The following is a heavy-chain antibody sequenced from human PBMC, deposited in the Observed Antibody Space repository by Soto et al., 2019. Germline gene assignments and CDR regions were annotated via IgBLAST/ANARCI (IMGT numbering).Heavy chain of an antibody. CDR1: GYTFVNFD. CDR2: MNPGSGQT. Sequence: ASVKVSCKASGYTFVNFDISWVRQAAGQGLEWLGWMNPGSGQTGYASKFQGRVAMTRDASTGTSHLALSSLTSGDTAVYYCARMSSAGKLNWFDPWGQGTLVTVSS. D-gene: IGHD6-13*01. V-gene: IGHV1-8*01. J-gene: IGHJ5*02. CDR3: ARMSSAGKLNWFDP.